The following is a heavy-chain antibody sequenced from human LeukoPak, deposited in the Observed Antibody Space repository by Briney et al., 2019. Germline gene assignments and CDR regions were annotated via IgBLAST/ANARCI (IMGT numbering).Heavy chain of an antibody. Sequence: GGSLRLSCAASGFTLSSYVMTRVRQAPGKGLEWVSVISGSAGSTNYADSVKGRFTISRDNIKNTLDLQMSSLRAEDTAAYYCARDTSGWYGAFEYWGQGTLVTVSS. CDR1: GFTLSSYV. V-gene: IGHV3-23*01. D-gene: IGHD6-19*01. CDR3: ARDTSGWYGAFEY. J-gene: IGHJ4*02. CDR2: ISGSAGST.